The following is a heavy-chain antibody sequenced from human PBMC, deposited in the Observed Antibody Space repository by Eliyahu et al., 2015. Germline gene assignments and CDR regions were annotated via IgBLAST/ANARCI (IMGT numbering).Heavy chain of an antibody. CDR2: INHSGST. J-gene: IGHJ5*02. D-gene: IGHD3-10*01. V-gene: IGHV4-34*01. CDR1: GGSFSGYY. Sequence: QVQLQQWGAGLLKPSETLSLTCAVYGGSFSGYYWSWIRQPPGKGLEWIGEINHSGSTNYNPSLKSRVTISVDTSKNQFSLKLSSVTAADTAVYYCARGSITMVQGVIGWFDPWGQGTLVTVSS. CDR3: ARGSITMVQGVIGWFDP.